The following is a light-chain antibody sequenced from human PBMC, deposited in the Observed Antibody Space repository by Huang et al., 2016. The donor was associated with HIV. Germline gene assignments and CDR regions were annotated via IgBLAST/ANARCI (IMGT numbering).Light chain of an antibody. CDR1: QSVSSN. V-gene: IGKV3-15*01. J-gene: IGKJ1*01. Sequence: EIVMTQSPATLSVSPGERATLSCRASQSVSSNLAWYQQKPGQAPRLLSYGASTRATGIPARFSGSESGTEFTLTISSLQSEDFAVYYCQQYNNWPPWTFGQGTKVEIK. CDR2: GAS. CDR3: QQYNNWPPWT.